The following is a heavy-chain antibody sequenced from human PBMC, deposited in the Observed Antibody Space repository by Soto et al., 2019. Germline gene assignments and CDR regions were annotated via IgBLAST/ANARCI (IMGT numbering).Heavy chain of an antibody. V-gene: IGHV1-18*01. D-gene: IGHD3-3*01. J-gene: IGHJ5*02. CDR3: AGAYLASYYDLWSGYYSWFDP. Sequence: QVQLVQSGAEVKKPGASVKVSCKASGYTFTSYGISWVRQAPGQGLERMGWISAYNGNTNYAQKLQGRVTMTTDTSTSTAYMELRSLRYDDTAVYYCAGAYLASYYDLWSGYYSWFDPWGQGTLVTVSS. CDR1: GYTFTSYG. CDR2: ISAYNGNT.